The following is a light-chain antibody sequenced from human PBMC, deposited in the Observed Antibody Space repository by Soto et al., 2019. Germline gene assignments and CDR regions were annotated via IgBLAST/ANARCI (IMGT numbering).Light chain of an antibody. V-gene: IGKV3-15*01. CDR2: GAS. CDR1: QSVSSD. Sequence: ELVLTQSPGTLSLSPGERATLSCRASQSVSSDLAWYQHKPGQAPRLLIYGASTRATGIPARFSGSGSGTEFTLTISSLQSEDFAVYYCQQYSNWPPQITFGQGTRLEIK. J-gene: IGKJ5*01. CDR3: QQYSNWPPQIT.